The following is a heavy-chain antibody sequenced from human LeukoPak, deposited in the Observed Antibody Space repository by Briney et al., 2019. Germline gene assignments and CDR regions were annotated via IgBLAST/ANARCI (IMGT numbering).Heavy chain of an antibody. CDR3: ARLPGYCSSNSCYKMTIPFDY. CDR2: ISYDGSNK. D-gene: IGHD2-2*02. Sequence: GGSLRLSCAASGFTFSSYAMHWVRQAPGKGLEWVAVISYDGSNKYYADSVKGRFTISRDNSKNTLYLQMNSLRAEDTAVYYCARLPGYCSSNSCYKMTIPFDYWGQGTLVTVSS. V-gene: IGHV3-30-3*01. CDR1: GFTFSSYA. J-gene: IGHJ4*02.